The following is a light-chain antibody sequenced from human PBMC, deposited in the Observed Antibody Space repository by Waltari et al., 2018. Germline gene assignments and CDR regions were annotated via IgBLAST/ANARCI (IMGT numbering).Light chain of an antibody. CDR3: QQRSAWPT. CDR1: QSVGRY. CDR2: EAS. V-gene: IGKV3-11*01. J-gene: IGKJ4*01. Sequence: EIVLTQSPVPLSLSPGARAPLACRASQSVGRYLAWYQQSPGQPPRLLIYEASYRVTGFPDRFSGSGSGTDFTLTISRLEPEDFAVYYCQQRSAWPTFGGGTKVEFK.